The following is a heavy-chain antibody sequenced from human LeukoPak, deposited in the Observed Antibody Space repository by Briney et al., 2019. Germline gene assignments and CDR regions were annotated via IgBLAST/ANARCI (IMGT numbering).Heavy chain of an antibody. D-gene: IGHD3/OR15-3a*01. CDR2: IKSKTDGGTT. CDR1: GFTFNNAW. J-gene: IGHJ4*02. Sequence: PGGSLRLSYAASGFTFNNAWMSWVRQAPGKGLEWVGRIKSKTDGGTTDYAASVKGRFTISRDDSRNTMYLQMNSLKTEDTAVYYCTTYPDFSYWGQGTLVTVSS. CDR3: TTYPDFSY. V-gene: IGHV3-15*01.